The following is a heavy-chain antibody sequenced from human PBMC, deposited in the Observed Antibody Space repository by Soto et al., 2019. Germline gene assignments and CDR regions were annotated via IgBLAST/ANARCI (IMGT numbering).Heavy chain of an antibody. J-gene: IGHJ3*02. CDR2: ISGSGGRT. D-gene: IGHD3-16*01. CDR1: GFPFSSYA. Sequence: GSLRLSFLASGFPFSSYAMSWVRQTPGKGLEWVSGISGSGGRTYYADSVKGRFTISRDNSNNTLSLQMHILRVEDTAVYFCAKGGYYPLFDIWGQGTMVTVSS. CDR3: AKGGYYPLFDI. V-gene: IGHV3-23*01.